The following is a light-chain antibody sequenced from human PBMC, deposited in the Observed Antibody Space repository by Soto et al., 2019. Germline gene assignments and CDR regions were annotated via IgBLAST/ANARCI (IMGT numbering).Light chain of an antibody. J-gene: IGLJ1*01. V-gene: IGLV1-40*01. CDR2: GNS. Sequence: QSVLTQPPSLSGAPGQRVTISCTGSSPNIGAGYDVHWYQQLPGTAPKLLIYGNSNRPSGVPDRFSGSKSGTSASLAITGLQAEDEADYYCQSYDSSLSAFYVFGTGTKVTVL. CDR1: SPNIGAGYD. CDR3: QSYDSSLSAFYV.